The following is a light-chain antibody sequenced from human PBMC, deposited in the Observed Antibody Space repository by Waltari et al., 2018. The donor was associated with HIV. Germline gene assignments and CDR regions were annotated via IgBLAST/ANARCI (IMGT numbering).Light chain of an antibody. CDR1: HGISNY. CDR3: KKYKSVPLT. V-gene: IGKV1-27*01. CDR2: GAS. Sequence: DVQMTQSPTSLSASVGDRVTTTCRASHGISNYLAWYQLKPGKVPQLLIYGASNCQPGVPARFSGSGSGTVFTLNISSLQPEDVATYYCKKYKSVPLTFGGGTKVEIK. J-gene: IGKJ4*01.